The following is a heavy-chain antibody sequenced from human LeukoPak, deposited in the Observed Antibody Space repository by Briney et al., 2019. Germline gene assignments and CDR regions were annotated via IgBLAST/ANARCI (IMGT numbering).Heavy chain of an antibody. CDR1: GYTFTSYG. V-gene: IGHV1-18*01. J-gene: IGHJ6*03. CDR2: ISAYNGNT. CDR3: ARVVPAARGNYYYYMDA. Sequence: GASVKVSCKASGYTFTSYGISWVRQAPGQGLEWMGWISAYNGNTNYAQKLQGRVTMTTDTSTSTACMELRSLRSDDTAVYYCARVVPAARGNYYYYMDAWGKGTTVTVSS. D-gene: IGHD2-2*01.